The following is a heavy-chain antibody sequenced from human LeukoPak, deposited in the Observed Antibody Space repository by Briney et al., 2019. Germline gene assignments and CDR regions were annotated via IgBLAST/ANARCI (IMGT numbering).Heavy chain of an antibody. D-gene: IGHD4-17*01. J-gene: IGHJ3*02. CDR1: GFTFSSYG. CDR2: ISYDGSNK. V-gene: IGHV3-30*18. CDR3: AKDSTTVTTSMGEAFDI. Sequence: SLRLSCAASGFTFSSYGMHWVRQAPGKGLEWVAVISYDGSNKYYSDSVKGRFTISRDNSKNTLYLQMNSLRAEDTAVYYCAKDSTTVTTSMGEAFDIWGQGTMATVSS.